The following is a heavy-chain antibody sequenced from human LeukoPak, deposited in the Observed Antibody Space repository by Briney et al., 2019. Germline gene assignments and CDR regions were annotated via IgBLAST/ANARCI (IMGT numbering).Heavy chain of an antibody. CDR1: GGSISSYY. D-gene: IGHD2-2*01. CDR2: IYYSGST. CDR3: ARGRSVVVPAAMIAFDI. Sequence: TSETLSLTCTVSGGSISSYYWSWIRQPPGKGLEWIGYIYYSGSTNYNPSLKSRVTISVDTSKNQFSLKLSSVTAADTAVYYCARGRSVVVPAAMIAFDIWGQGTMVTVSS. J-gene: IGHJ3*02. V-gene: IGHV4-59*01.